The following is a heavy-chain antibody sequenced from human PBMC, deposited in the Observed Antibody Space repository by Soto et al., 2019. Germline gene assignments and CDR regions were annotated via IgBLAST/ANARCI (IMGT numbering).Heavy chain of an antibody. J-gene: IGHJ6*02. CDR2: ISSSSSTI. CDR1: GFTFSSYS. V-gene: IGHV3-48*02. Sequence: LRLSCAASGFTFSSYSMNWVRQAPGKGLEWVSYISSSSSTIYYADSVKGRFTISRDNAKNSLYLQMNSLRDEDTAVYYCARDPPGTAMVLYYYYYGMDVWGQGTTVTVSS. CDR3: ARDPPGTAMVLYYYYYGMDV. D-gene: IGHD5-18*01.